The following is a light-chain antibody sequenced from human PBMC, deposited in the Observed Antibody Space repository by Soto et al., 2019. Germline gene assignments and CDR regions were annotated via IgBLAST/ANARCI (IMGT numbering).Light chain of an antibody. V-gene: IGLV2-14*01. CDR1: SSDVGGYSY. Sequence: QSVLTQPASVSGSPGHSIPISCTGTSSDVGGYSYVSWYQQQPGKAPKLVISDVSNRPSGVSDRFSGSKSGNTASLTISGLQTEDEADYYCASYTTSSTYVFGTGTKVTVL. CDR3: ASYTTSSTYV. CDR2: DVS. J-gene: IGLJ1*01.